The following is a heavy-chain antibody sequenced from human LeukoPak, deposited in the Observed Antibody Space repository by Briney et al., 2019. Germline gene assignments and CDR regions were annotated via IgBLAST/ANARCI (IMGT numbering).Heavy chain of an antibody. J-gene: IGHJ4*02. Sequence: ASVKVSCKASGYTFTGYYMHWVRQAPGQGLEWMGWINPNSGGTNYAQKFQGRVTMTRDTSISTAYMELSRLRSDDTAVYYCARVRISYYDSSGPLDYGGQGTLVTVSS. CDR3: ARVRISYYDSSGPLDY. CDR2: INPNSGGT. CDR1: GYTFTGYY. V-gene: IGHV1-2*02. D-gene: IGHD3-22*01.